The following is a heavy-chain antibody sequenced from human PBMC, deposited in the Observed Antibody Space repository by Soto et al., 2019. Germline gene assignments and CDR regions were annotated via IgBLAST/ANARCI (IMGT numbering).Heavy chain of an antibody. V-gene: IGHV4-30-4*01. CDR3: ARVVRFCSSPSCRGRNWFDP. D-gene: IGHD2-2*01. Sequence: SETLSLTCSVSGGSISSGDYYLSWIRPPPGKGLEWIGYMFYTGTTYYNPSLKSRITISMDTSKNQFSLRLTSVTAADTAEYHCARVVRFCSSPSCRGRNWFDPWGQGTRVTVSS. CDR2: MFYTGTT. CDR1: GGSISSGDYY. J-gene: IGHJ5*02.